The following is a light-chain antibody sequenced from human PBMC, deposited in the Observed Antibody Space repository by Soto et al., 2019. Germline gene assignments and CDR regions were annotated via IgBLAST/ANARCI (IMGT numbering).Light chain of an antibody. CDR2: AAS. Sequence: DIQMTQSPSSLSASVGDRVTITCRASQSISSYLNWYQQKPGKAPKLLIYAASSLQSGVPSRFSRSGSGTDFTLTISSLQPEDFETYYCQQIYRTPRWTFGQGTKVEIK. CDR1: QSISSY. CDR3: QQIYRTPRWT. V-gene: IGKV1-39*01. J-gene: IGKJ1*01.